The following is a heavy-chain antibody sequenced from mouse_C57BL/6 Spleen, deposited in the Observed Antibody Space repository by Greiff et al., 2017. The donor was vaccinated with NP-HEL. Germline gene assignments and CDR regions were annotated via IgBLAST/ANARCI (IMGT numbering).Heavy chain of an antibody. CDR3: ARDAYYSNTAWFAY. D-gene: IGHD2-5*01. J-gene: IGHJ3*01. CDR1: GFTFSSYA. V-gene: IGHV5-4*01. CDR2: ISDGGSYT. Sequence: EVKLMESGGGLVKPGGSLKLSCAASGFTFSSYAMSWVRQTPEKRLEWVATISDGGSYTYYPDNVKGRFTISRDNAKNNLYLQMSHLKSEDTAMYYCARDAYYSNTAWFAYWGQGTLVTVSA.